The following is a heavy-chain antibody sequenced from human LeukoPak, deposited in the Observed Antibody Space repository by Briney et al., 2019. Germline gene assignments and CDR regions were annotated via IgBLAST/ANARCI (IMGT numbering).Heavy chain of an antibody. Sequence: PGGSLRLSCAASGFTFSSYSMNWVRQAPGKGLEWVSSISSSSSYIYYADSVKGRFTISRDNAKNSLYLQMNSLRAEDTAVYYCARDRFDGDYFDYWGQGTLVTVSS. CDR1: GFTFSSYS. CDR2: ISSSSSYI. D-gene: IGHD4-17*01. CDR3: ARDRFDGDYFDY. J-gene: IGHJ4*02. V-gene: IGHV3-21*01.